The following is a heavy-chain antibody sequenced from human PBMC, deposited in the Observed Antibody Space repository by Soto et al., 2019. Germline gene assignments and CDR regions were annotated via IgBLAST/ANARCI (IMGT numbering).Heavy chain of an antibody. CDR3: VRELRTLRFSPGNMGESHPYGMDV. D-gene: IGHD3-3*01. V-gene: IGHV1-18*04. CDR2: SSTYNGDT. Sequence: ASVNVSFKGSCYTFTIFGLVLVRQAPVQWLQWMGCSSTYNGDTKYAQNLQGRVTLTIDTSTGTTHLELRSLTSEDTAFYYCVRELRTLRFSPGNMGESHPYGMDVWGKRNTLTVSS. J-gene: IGHJ6*04. CDR1: CYTFTIFG.